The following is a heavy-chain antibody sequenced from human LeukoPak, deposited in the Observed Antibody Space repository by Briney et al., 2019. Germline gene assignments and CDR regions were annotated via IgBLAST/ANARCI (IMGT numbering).Heavy chain of an antibody. V-gene: IGHV6-1*01. J-gene: IGHJ4*02. CDR2: TYYRSKWYT. CDR3: ARDVGTSGWHTFDY. Sequence: SQTLSVTCDISGESVSSKNGAWNWIRQSPSRRLEWLGRTYYRSKWYTDYAVSMNGRITISPDTSKNQFSLQLNSVTPDDTAVYYCARDVGTSGWHTFDYWGQGTLVTVSS. D-gene: IGHD6-19*01. CDR1: GESVSSKNGA.